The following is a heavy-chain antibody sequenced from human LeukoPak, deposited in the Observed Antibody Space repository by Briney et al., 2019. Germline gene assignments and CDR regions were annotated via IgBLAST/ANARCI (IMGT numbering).Heavy chain of an antibody. CDR3: ARGPLEYCSGGSCYSGRYWFDP. D-gene: IGHD2-15*01. J-gene: IGHJ5*02. Sequence: ASVKVSCKASGYSFTGYYLHWVRQAPGQGLEWMGWINPNSGDTNYAQKFQGSVTMTRDTSISTAYIILRRLTSDDTAVYYCARGPLEYCSGGSCYSGRYWFDPWGQGTLVTVSS. CDR1: GYSFTGYY. CDR2: INPNSGDT. V-gene: IGHV1-2*02.